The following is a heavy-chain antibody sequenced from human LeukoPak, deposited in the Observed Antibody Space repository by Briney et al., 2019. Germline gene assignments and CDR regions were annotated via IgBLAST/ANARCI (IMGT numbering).Heavy chain of an antibody. V-gene: IGHV3-48*03. D-gene: IGHD5-12*01. CDR3: AKLTEVAPTRPQGFDL. CDR1: GFTFGEYS. CDR2: ISSRGGAI. J-gene: IGHJ2*01. Sequence: HPGGSLRLSCTASGFTFGEYSMNWVRQAPGKGLEWVSYISSRGGAIYYADSLKGRFTISRDNAKNSLYLQMSSLRAEDTAVYYCAKLTEVAPTRPQGFDLWGRGTLVTVSS.